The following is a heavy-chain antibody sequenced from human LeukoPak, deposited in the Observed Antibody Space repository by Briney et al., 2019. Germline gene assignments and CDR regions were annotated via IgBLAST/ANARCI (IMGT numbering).Heavy chain of an antibody. V-gene: IGHV3-23*01. J-gene: IGHJ4*02. Sequence: GGSLRLSCAASGFTFSSYAMSWVRQAPGKGLEWASAISGSGGSTYYADSVKGRFTISRDNSKNTLYLQMNSLRAEDTAVYYCAKGAFRVRGETPFDYWGQGTLVTVSS. D-gene: IGHD1-1*01. CDR3: AKGAFRVRGETPFDY. CDR1: GFTFSSYA. CDR2: ISGSGGST.